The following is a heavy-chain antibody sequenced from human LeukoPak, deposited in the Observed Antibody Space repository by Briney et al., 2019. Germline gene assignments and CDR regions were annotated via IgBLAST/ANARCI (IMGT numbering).Heavy chain of an antibody. CDR2: ISSSGSTI. Sequence: GGSLRLSCAASGFTFSSYEMNWVRQAPGKGLEWVSYISSSGSTIYYADSVKGRFTISRDNAKNSLYLQMNSLRAEDTAVYCCASLGYSYGSDYYFDYWGQGTLVTVTS. D-gene: IGHD5-18*01. CDR3: ASLGYSYGSDYYFDY. V-gene: IGHV3-48*03. J-gene: IGHJ4*02. CDR1: GFTFSSYE.